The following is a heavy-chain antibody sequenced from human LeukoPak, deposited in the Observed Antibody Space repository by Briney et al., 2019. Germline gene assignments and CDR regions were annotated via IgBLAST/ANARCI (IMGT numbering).Heavy chain of an antibody. CDR2: ISSSSSYI. Sequence: SGGSLRLSCAASGFTFSSYAMSWVRQAPGKGLEWVSSISSSSSYIYYADSVKGRFTISRDNAKNSLYLQMNSLRAEDTAVYYCARAKDYDFWSGYLPDAFDIWGQGTMVTVSS. CDR1: GFTFSSYA. J-gene: IGHJ3*02. CDR3: ARAKDYDFWSGYLPDAFDI. V-gene: IGHV3-21*01. D-gene: IGHD3-3*01.